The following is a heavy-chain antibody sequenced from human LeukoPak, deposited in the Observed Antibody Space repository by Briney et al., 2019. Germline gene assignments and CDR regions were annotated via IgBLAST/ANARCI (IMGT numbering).Heavy chain of an antibody. V-gene: IGHV3-30*03. CDR2: ISYDGSNK. J-gene: IGHJ4*02. D-gene: IGHD4-17*01. CDR3: ATDHGFHYGAYFDY. CDR1: GFTFSSFG. Sequence: GGSLRLSCAASGFTFSSFGMHWVRQAPGKGLEWVAVISYDGSNKYSADSVKGRFTISRDNSKNTLYLQMNSQRAEDTAVYYCATDHGFHYGAYFDYWGQGTLVTVSS.